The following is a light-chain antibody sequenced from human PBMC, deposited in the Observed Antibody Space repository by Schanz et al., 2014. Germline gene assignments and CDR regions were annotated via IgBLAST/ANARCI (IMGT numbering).Light chain of an antibody. CDR3: SSNGGVSIYV. J-gene: IGLJ1*01. CDR1: SGDVGGYNY. V-gene: IGLV2-11*01. CDR2: DVS. Sequence: QSALTQPRSVSGSPGQSVTISCTGTSGDVGGYNYISWYQQRPGKAPKLMIYDVSKRPSGVPDRFSGSKSGITASLTISGLQSEDEADYYCSSNGGVSIYVFVTGTKPTVL.